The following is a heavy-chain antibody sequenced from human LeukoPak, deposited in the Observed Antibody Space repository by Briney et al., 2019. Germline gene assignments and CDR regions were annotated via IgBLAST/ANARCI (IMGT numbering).Heavy chain of an antibody. Sequence: PSETLSLTCTVSGGSISSSRYYWGWIRQPPGKGLEWIGSIYYSGSTYYNPSLKSRVTISVDTSKNQFSLKLSSVTAADTAVYYCARAIAAPAAGYYYYYYMDVWGKGTTVTVSS. D-gene: IGHD6-13*01. CDR3: ARAIAAPAAGYYYYYYMDV. V-gene: IGHV4-39*01. J-gene: IGHJ6*03. CDR2: IYYSGST. CDR1: GGSISSSRYY.